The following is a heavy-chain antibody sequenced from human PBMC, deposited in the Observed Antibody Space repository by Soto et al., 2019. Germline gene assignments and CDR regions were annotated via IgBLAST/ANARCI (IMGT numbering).Heavy chain of an antibody. CDR2: INNRGDDI. CDR1: GFTFNDFY. D-gene: IGHD2-21*02. J-gene: IGHJ5*02. V-gene: IGHV3-11*01. CDR3: ARDMSYGDFGRNWFDP. Sequence: QLHLVESGGGLVKPGGSLRLSCAASGFTFNDFYMIWFRQAPGRGLEWLAYINNRGDDIYYADSVRGRFTISRDNGKNSMYLQMNSLRVEVTALYFCARDMSYGDFGRNWFDPWGQGTPVTVSA.